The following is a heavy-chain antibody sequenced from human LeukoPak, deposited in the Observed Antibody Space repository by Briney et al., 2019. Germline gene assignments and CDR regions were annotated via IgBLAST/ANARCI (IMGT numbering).Heavy chain of an antibody. Sequence: NPGESLKISCKGSGYSFSSYWITWVRQMPGKGLEWMGRIGPSDSYTNYSPSFQGHVTISADKSISTAYLQWSSLKASDTAMYYCARQIRAGYSTGWYDWFDPWGQGTLVTVSS. D-gene: IGHD6-19*01. V-gene: IGHV5-10-1*01. CDR2: IGPSDSYT. CDR3: ARQIRAGYSTGWYDWFDP. CDR1: GYSFSSYW. J-gene: IGHJ5*02.